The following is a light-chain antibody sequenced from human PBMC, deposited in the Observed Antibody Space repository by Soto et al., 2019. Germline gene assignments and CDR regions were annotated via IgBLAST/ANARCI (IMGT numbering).Light chain of an antibody. CDR3: DTWDSNVRV. J-gene: IGLJ3*02. V-gene: IGLV4-60*02. Sequence: QLVLTQSSSASASLGSSVKLTCTLSSEHSSYIIAWHQQQPGKAPRYLMKLEGSGSYNKGSGVPDRFSGSSSGADRYLTISNLQFEDEADYYCDTWDSNVRVFGGGTKLTVL. CDR2: LEGSGSY. CDR1: SEHSSYI.